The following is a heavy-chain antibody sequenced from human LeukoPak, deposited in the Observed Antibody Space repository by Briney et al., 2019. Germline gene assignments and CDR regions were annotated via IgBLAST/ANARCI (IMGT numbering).Heavy chain of an antibody. D-gene: IGHD3-22*01. CDR1: GYSFTSYW. Sequence: GESLKISCKGSGYSFTSYWIGWVRHVPGKGLEYMGVIYPGDSDTRYSPSFQGQVTISADKSISTAYLQWSSLKASDTAMYFCARRRDFYDKGGLDSWGQGTLVTVSS. CDR3: ARRRDFYDKGGLDS. CDR2: IYPGDSDT. V-gene: IGHV5-51*01. J-gene: IGHJ4*02.